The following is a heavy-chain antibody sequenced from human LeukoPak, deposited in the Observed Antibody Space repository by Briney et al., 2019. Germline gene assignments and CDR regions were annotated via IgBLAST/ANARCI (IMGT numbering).Heavy chain of an antibody. V-gene: IGHV3-23*01. CDR3: ARSYTVTHRGY. Sequence: PGGSLRLSCAASGFTFSSYAMRWVRQAPGKGVEGVSAISGSGGSTYYADSVKGRFTISTDNAKNSLYMQMNRLRAEGTAVYYCARSYTVTHRGYWGQGPLVTVSS. CDR1: GFTFSSYA. CDR2: ISGSGGST. D-gene: IGHD2-2*02. J-gene: IGHJ4*02.